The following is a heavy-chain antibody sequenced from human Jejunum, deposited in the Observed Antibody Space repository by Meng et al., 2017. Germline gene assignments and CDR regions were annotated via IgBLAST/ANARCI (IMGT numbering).Heavy chain of an antibody. J-gene: IGHJ4*02. Sequence: QVHLVQSGAEVKKPGVSVKCSWKASGFTFVSYAIYWVRQAPGQGLEWMGWITAGNGNTKYSQKFQGRVTITRDTSASAVYMELSNLKFEDTAVYYCARDMPYSSGSFDYWGQGTLVTVSS. CDR1: GFTFVSYA. D-gene: IGHD3-10*01. CDR3: ARDMPYSSGSFDY. CDR2: ITAGNGNT. V-gene: IGHV1-3*01.